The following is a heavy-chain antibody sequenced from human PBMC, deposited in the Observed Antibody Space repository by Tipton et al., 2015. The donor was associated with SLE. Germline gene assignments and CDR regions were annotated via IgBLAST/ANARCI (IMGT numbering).Heavy chain of an antibody. Sequence: SLRLSCAASGFSFSIYAMHWVRQAPGKGLEWVAVISYDGSNKYYADPVKGRFTISRDNSKNTVFLQMNSLRPGDTGVYYCARYGDSWPEAFDIWGQGTLVTVSS. CDR2: ISYDGSNK. CDR1: GFSFSIYA. J-gene: IGHJ3*02. D-gene: IGHD2-21*02. V-gene: IGHV3-30*04. CDR3: ARYGDSWPEAFDI.